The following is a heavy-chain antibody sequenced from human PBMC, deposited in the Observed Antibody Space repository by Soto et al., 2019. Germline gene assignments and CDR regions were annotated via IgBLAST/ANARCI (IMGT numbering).Heavy chain of an antibody. Sequence: PSETLSLTCTVSGGSISSYYWSWIRQPPGKGLEWIGEIYHSGSTNYNPSLKSRVTISVDKSTNQFYLKLSSVTAADAAVYYCARVHYGDYDFGHWGQGTLVTVSS. J-gene: IGHJ4*02. CDR1: GGSISSYY. CDR3: ARVHYGDYDFGH. CDR2: IYHSGST. V-gene: IGHV4-59*12. D-gene: IGHD4-17*01.